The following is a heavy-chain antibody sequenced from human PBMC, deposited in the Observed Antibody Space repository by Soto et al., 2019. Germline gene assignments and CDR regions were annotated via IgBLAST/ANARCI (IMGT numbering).Heavy chain of an antibody. J-gene: IGHJ5*02. CDR1: GGSISSSSYY. CDR2: IYYSGST. D-gene: IGHD1-26*01. V-gene: IGHV4-39*02. Sequence: QLQLQESGPGLVKPSETLSLTCTVSGGSISSSSYYWGWIRQPPGKGLEWIGSIYYSGSTYYNPSLMSRVPISVDTSKSHVSLKLISVTAADTAVYYCARSERGFRELRGHYNWFDPWGQGTLVTVSS. CDR3: ARSERGFRELRGHYNWFDP.